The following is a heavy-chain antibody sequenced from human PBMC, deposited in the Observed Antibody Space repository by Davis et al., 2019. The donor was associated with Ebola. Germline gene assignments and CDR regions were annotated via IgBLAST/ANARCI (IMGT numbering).Heavy chain of an antibody. CDR1: GDSVSSNSGA. CDR2: TYYSSKWYK. CDR3: ARVNWGAGKAFDI. D-gene: IGHD7-27*01. V-gene: IGHV6-1*01. Sequence: PSETLSLTCAISGDSVSSNSGAWNWIRQSPSRGLEWLGRTYYSSKWYKDYAVSVKSRITINPDTSKNQFSLQLDSVTPEDTAIYYCARVNWGAGKAFDIWGQGSMVTVSS. J-gene: IGHJ3*02.